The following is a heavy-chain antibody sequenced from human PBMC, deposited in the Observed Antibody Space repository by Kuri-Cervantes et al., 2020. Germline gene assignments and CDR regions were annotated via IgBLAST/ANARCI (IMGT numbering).Heavy chain of an antibody. CDR1: GFTFDDYA. V-gene: IGHV3-9*01. Sequence: LSLTCAASGFTFDDYAMHWVRQAPGKGLEWVSGISWNSGSIGYADSVKGRFTISRDNAKNSLYLQMNSLRAEDTAVYYCARSASYGSGSSPLGYYGMDVWGQGTTVTVSS. J-gene: IGHJ6*02. D-gene: IGHD3-10*01. CDR2: ISWNSGSI. CDR3: ARSASYGSGSSPLGYYGMDV.